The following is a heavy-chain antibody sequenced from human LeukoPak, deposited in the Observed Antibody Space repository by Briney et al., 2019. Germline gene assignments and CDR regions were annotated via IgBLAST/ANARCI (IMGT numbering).Heavy chain of an antibody. CDR2: ISYDGSNK. CDR3: AKELLLWFGELPWNYFDY. D-gene: IGHD3-10*01. V-gene: IGHV3-30*18. Sequence: PGGSLRLSCAASGFTFDSYGMHWVRQAPGKGLEWVAVISYDGSNKYYADSVKGRFTISRDNSKNTLYLQMNSLRAEDTAVYYCAKELLLWFGELPWNYFDYWGQGTLVTVSS. CDR1: GFTFDSYG. J-gene: IGHJ4*02.